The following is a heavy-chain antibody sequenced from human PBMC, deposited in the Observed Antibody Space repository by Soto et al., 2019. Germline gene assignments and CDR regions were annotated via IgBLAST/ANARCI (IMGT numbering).Heavy chain of an antibody. D-gene: IGHD2-15*01. CDR1: GYTFTSYG. CDR2: ISAYNGNT. CDR3: ARVRGCSGCSCRTLYYYYYYMDV. Sequence: ASVKVSCKASGYTFTSYGISWVRQAPGQGLEWMGWISAYNGNTNYAQKLQGRVTMTTDTSTSTAYMELRSVRSDDTAGYYCARVRGCSGCSCRTLYYYYYYMDVWGKGTTVTVSS. V-gene: IGHV1-18*01. J-gene: IGHJ6*03.